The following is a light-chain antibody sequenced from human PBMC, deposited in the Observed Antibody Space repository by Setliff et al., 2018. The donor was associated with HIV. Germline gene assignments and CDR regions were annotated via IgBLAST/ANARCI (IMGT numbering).Light chain of an antibody. CDR2: GNS. V-gene: IGLV1-40*01. Sequence: KRVTISCTGSSSNIGAGHDVHWYQQLPGTAPKLLLYGNSYRPSGLPDRFSGSKSGTSASLAITGLQAEDEADYYCQSYDSSLSGSVFGGGTKVTVL. CDR1: SSNIGAGHD. CDR3: QSYDSSLSGSV. J-gene: IGLJ3*02.